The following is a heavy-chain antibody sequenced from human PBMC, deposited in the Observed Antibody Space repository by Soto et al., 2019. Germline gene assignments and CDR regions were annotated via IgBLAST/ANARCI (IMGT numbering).Heavy chain of an antibody. D-gene: IGHD6-6*01. CDR2: IYPGDSET. J-gene: IGHJ4*02. Sequence: GESLKISCKGSGYRFTDYWIGWVRQMPGKGLEWMGIIYPGDSETTYGPSFQGQVTISADKSISTACLQWSSLKASDTAMYYCAIYASSSEWDYFDYWGQGTLVTVSS. CDR1: GYRFTDYW. V-gene: IGHV5-51*01. CDR3: AIYASSSEWDYFDY.